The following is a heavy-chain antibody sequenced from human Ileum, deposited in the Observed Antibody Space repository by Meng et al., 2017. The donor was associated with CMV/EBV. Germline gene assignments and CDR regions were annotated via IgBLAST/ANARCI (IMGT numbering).Heavy chain of an antibody. D-gene: IGHD3-3*01. Sequence: GESLKISCAASGFTFSSYALHWVRQAPGKGLEWVAAVSYGGDSKHYADSLKGRFTISRDNAKNSLYLQMNSLRAEDTAVYYCARDGGYYDFWSGYGGFDYWGQGTTVTVSS. CDR1: GFTFSSYA. CDR3: ARDGGYYDFWSGYGGFDY. V-gene: IGHV3-30-3*01. CDR2: VSYGGDSK. J-gene: IGHJ4*03.